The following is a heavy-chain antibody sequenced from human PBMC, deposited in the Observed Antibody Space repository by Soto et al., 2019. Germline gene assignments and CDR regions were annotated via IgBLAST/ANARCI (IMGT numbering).Heavy chain of an antibody. D-gene: IGHD3-3*01. J-gene: IGHJ6*02. CDR3: ARGRITIFGGSVYGMDV. Sequence: QVQLVQSGAEVKKPGASVKVSCKASGYTFTSYDINWVRQATGQGLEWMGWMNPNSGNTGYAQKVQGRVTMTRNTSISTAYMELSSLRSEDTAVYYCARGRITIFGGSVYGMDVWGQGTTVTVSS. CDR1: GYTFTSYD. CDR2: MNPNSGNT. V-gene: IGHV1-8*01.